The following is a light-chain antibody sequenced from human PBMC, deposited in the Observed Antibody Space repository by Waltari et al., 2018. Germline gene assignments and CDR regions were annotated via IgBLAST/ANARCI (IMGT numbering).Light chain of an antibody. J-gene: IGLJ2*01. CDR3: QSYDSSLSGSV. Sequence: VTISCTGSSSNIGAGYDVHWYQQLPGTAPKLLIYGNSNRPSGVPDRFSGSKSGTSASLAITGLQAEDEADYYCQSYDSSLSGSVFGGGTKLTVL. CDR2: GNS. V-gene: IGLV1-40*01. CDR1: SSNIGAGYD.